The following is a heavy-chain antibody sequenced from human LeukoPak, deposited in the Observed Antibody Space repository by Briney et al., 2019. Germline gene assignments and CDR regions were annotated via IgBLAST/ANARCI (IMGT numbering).Heavy chain of an antibody. CDR3: ARAGRWLQYEAPESNWFDP. D-gene: IGHD5-24*01. V-gene: IGHV3-30*02. Sequence: GGSLRLSCATSAFTFRTYGMHWVRQAPDKGLEWVAFIRYDGSNKYYADSVKGRFTISRDNAKNSLYLQMNSLRAEDTAVYYCARAGRWLQYEAPESNWFDPWGQGTLVTVSS. CDR1: AFTFRTYG. J-gene: IGHJ5*02. CDR2: IRYDGSNK.